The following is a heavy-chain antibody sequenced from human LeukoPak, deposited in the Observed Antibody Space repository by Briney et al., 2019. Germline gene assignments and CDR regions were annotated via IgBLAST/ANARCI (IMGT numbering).Heavy chain of an antibody. J-gene: IGHJ4*02. CDR3: ARVRSARPGY. CDR2: ISYDGSNK. CDR1: GFTFSSYA. D-gene: IGHD1-26*01. Sequence: PGRSLRLSCAASGFTFSSYAMHWVRRAPGKGLEWVAVISYDGSNKYYADSVKGRFTISRDNSKNTLYLQMNSLRAEDTAVYYCARVRSARPGYWGQGTLVTVSS. V-gene: IGHV3-30-3*01.